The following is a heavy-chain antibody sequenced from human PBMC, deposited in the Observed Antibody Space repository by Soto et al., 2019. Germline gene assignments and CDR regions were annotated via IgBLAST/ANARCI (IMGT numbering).Heavy chain of an antibody. Sequence: QVQLQQWGAGLLKPSETLSLTCAVYGGSFSGYYWSWIRQPPGKGLEWIGEINHSGSTNYNPSLKSRVTISVDTSKNQFSLKLSSVTAADTAVYYCARAVAGDNWFDPWRQGTLVTVSS. D-gene: IGHD6-19*01. J-gene: IGHJ5*02. CDR3: ARAVAGDNWFDP. CDR2: INHSGST. CDR1: GGSFSGYY. V-gene: IGHV4-34*01.